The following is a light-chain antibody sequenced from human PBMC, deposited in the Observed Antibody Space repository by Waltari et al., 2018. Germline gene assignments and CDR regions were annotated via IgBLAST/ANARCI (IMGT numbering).Light chain of an antibody. CDR2: KVS. CDR3: MQATHWPVT. V-gene: IGKV2-30*01. Sequence: DVGLTQSPPSLPVTPGQSASISCRSSQSLIYTDGISYLNWFHQRPGQAPRRLIYKVSNRDSGFPDRFSGSGSGTDFTLMISSVEADDVGVYFCMQATHWPVTFGQGTRLEIK. J-gene: IGKJ5*01. CDR1: QSLIYTDGISY.